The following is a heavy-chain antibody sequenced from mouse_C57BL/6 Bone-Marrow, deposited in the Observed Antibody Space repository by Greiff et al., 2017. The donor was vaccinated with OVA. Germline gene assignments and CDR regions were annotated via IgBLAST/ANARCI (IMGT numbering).Heavy chain of an antibody. Sequence: VQLQQSGAELARPGASVKLSCKASGYTFTSYGISWVKQRTGQGLEWIGEIYPRSGNTYYNEKFKGKATLTADKSSSTAYMELRSLTSEDSAVYFCARRTGTEFAYWGQGTLVTVAA. CDR2: IYPRSGNT. J-gene: IGHJ3*01. V-gene: IGHV1-81*01. CDR1: GYTFTSYG. CDR3: ARRTGTEFAY. D-gene: IGHD4-1*01.